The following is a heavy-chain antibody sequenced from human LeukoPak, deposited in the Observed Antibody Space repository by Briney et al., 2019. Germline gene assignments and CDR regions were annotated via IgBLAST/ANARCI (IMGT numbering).Heavy chain of an antibody. CDR1: GGSISSYY. V-gene: IGHV4-59*01. J-gene: IGHJ6*02. Sequence: SETLSLTCTVSGGSISSYYWSWIRQPPGKGLEWIGYIYYSGSTNYNPSLKSRVTISVDTSKNQFSLKLSSVTAADTAVYYCARGNYDFWSGLRLVNYYYYGTDVWGQGTTVTVSS. CDR2: IYYSGST. CDR3: ARGNYDFWSGLRLVNYYYYGTDV. D-gene: IGHD3-3*01.